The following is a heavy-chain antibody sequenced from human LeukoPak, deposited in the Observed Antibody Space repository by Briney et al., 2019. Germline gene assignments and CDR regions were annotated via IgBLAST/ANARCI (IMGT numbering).Heavy chain of an antibody. CDR1: GFTFSSYG. J-gene: IGHJ4*02. CDR2: ISYDGSNK. V-gene: IGHV3-30*18. Sequence: PGGSLRLTCAASGFTFSSYGMHWVRQAPGKGLEWEAVISYDGSNKYYADSVKGRFTISRDNSKNTLYLQMNSLRAEDTAVYYCAKGIVGATTWYADYWGQGTLVTVSS. D-gene: IGHD1-26*01. CDR3: AKGIVGATTWYADY.